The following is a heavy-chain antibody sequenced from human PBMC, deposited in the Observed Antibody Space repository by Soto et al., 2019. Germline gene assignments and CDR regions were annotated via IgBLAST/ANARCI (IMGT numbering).Heavy chain of an antibody. CDR1: GFTFSSHW. CDR2: INGDGSST. D-gene: IGHD1-7*01. CDR3: AGSPGLSRISGTTLGA. V-gene: IGHV3-74*01. J-gene: IGHJ5*01. Sequence: EVQLVESGGGLVQPGGSLRRSCAASGFTFSSHWMHWVRQAPGKGLVWVSRINGDGSSTSYADSVKGRFTISRDNAKNMLYLQVNSLRADDTAVYYCAGSPGLSRISGTTLGAWGQGTLVTVSS.